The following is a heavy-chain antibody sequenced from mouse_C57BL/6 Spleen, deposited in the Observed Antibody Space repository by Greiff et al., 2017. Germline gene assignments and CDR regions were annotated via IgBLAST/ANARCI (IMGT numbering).Heavy chain of an antibody. V-gene: IGHV3-6*01. J-gene: IGHJ2*01. Sequence: DVQLQESGPGLVKPSQSLSLTCSVTGYSITSGYYWNWIRQFPGNKLEWMGYISYDGSNNYNPSLKNRISITRDTSKNQFFLKLNSVTTEDTATYYCAREDNWGQGTTLTVSS. CDR2: ISYDGSN. CDR1: GYSITSGYY. CDR3: AREDN.